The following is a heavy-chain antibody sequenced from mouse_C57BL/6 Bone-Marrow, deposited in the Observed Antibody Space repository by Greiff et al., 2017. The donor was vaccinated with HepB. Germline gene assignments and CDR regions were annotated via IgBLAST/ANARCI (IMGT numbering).Heavy chain of an antibody. Sequence: QVQLQQSGAELVMPGASVKLSCKASGYTFTSYWMHWVKQRPGLGLEWIGEIDPSDSYTNYNQKLKGKSTLTVDYSSSTAYMQLSSLTSEYYAVYYCARSVVAIWYCDVWGTGTTVTVSS. D-gene: IGHD1-1*01. V-gene: IGHV1-69*01. CDR1: GYTFTSYW. CDR2: IDPSDSYT. CDR3: ARSVVAIWYCDV. J-gene: IGHJ1*03.